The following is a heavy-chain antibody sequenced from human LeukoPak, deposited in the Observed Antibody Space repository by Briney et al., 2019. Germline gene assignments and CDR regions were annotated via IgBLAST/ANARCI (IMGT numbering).Heavy chain of an antibody. Sequence: PSETLSLTCTVSGVSISSSYWSWIRQPPGKRREWIGYIYYSGSTNSNPSLKSRVTISADTSKNQFSLKLNSVTAADTAVYYCVRGNYDSRGYSNAFDIWGQGAMVTVSS. CDR1: GVSISSSY. CDR3: VRGNYDSRGYSNAFDI. V-gene: IGHV4-59*01. D-gene: IGHD3-22*01. CDR2: IYYSGST. J-gene: IGHJ3*02.